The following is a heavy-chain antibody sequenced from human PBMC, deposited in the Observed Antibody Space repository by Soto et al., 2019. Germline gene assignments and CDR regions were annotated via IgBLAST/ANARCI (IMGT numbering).Heavy chain of an antibody. D-gene: IGHD5-18*01. CDR2: INHSGST. Sequence: SETLSLTCAVYGGSFSGYYWSWIRQPPGKGLEWIGEINHSGSTNYNPSLKSRVTISVDTSKNQFSLKLSSVTAADTAVYYCAREKPLSDTAMPSGYYYYYMDVWGKGTTVTVSS. J-gene: IGHJ6*03. CDR1: GGSFSGYY. V-gene: IGHV4-34*01. CDR3: AREKPLSDTAMPSGYYYYYMDV.